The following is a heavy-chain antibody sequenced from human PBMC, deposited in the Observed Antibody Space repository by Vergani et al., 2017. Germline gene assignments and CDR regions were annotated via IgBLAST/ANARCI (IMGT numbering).Heavy chain of an antibody. CDR1: GFTFSSYE. D-gene: IGHD3-10*01. CDR3: ARDTGLWFGELLSYGMDV. Sequence: EVQLVESGGGLVQPGGSLRLSCAASGFTFSSYEMNWVRQAPGKGLEWVSYISSSGSTIYYADSVKCRFTISRDNSRNTLYLQMNSLRADDTAVYYCARDTGLWFGELLSYGMDVWGQGTTVTVSS. CDR2: ISSSGSTI. V-gene: IGHV3-48*03. J-gene: IGHJ6*02.